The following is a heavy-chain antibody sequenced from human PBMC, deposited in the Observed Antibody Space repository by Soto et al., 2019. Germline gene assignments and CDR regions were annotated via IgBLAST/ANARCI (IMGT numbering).Heavy chain of an antibody. D-gene: IGHD6-19*01. Sequence: EVQLLESGGGLVQPGGSLRLSCAASGFTFSSYDMSWVRHAPGKGLEWVSNISDGGVNTYYTNSVKGRFTTSRDNSKNTLYLQMNSQRAEDTALYYCAKVGSSGWYYFDYWGQGTLVPVSS. V-gene: IGHV3-23*01. CDR2: ISDGGVNT. CDR1: GFTFSSYD. J-gene: IGHJ4*02. CDR3: AKVGSSGWYYFDY.